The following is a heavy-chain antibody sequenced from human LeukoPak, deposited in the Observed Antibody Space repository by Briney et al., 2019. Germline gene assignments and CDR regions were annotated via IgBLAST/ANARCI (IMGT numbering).Heavy chain of an antibody. CDR3: ARDKSVRGYYLRDPGWFAFDI. J-gene: IGHJ3*02. V-gene: IGHV4-4*07. Sequence: PSETLSLTCTVSGGSISNHYWSWIRQPAGKGLEWIGRIYTSGSTNYNPSLKSRVTMSVDTSKNQFSLKLSSVTAADTAVYYCARDKSVRGYYLRDPGWFAFDIWGQGTMVTVSS. D-gene: IGHD1-26*01. CDR1: GGSISNHY. CDR2: IYTSGST.